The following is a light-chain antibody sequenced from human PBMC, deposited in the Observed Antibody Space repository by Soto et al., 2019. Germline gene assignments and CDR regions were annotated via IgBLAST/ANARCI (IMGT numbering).Light chain of an antibody. V-gene: IGKV1-5*01. J-gene: IGKJ1*01. CDR3: QHYGSYPKA. Sequence: IRMTQSPSTLSGPPGGGGTISCRASHTVRSRLAWYQRKPGKPPRLLIYRASSRKTGIPERFSGSGSGTEFTLTITSLQPEDIAAYYCQHYGSYPKAFGQGTKVDIK. CDR1: HTVRSR. CDR2: RAS.